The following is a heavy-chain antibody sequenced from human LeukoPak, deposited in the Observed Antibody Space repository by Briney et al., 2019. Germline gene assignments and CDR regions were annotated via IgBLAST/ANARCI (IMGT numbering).Heavy chain of an antibody. CDR3: AKDTYGGNEGPHLLDI. J-gene: IGHJ3*02. D-gene: IGHD4-23*01. CDR1: GFTFDDYA. Sequence: PGGSLRLSCAASGFTFDDYAMHWVRQAPGKGLEWVSGISWNSGSIGYADSVKGRFTISRDNAKNSLYLQMNSLRAEDTALYYCAKDTYGGNEGPHLLDIWGQGTMVTVSS. V-gene: IGHV3-9*01. CDR2: ISWNSGSI.